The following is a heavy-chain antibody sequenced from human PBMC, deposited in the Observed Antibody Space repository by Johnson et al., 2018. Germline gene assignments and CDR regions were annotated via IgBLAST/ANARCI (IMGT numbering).Heavy chain of an antibody. V-gene: IGHV3-48*02. J-gene: IGHJ1*01. CDR1: GFTFSSYS. D-gene: IGHD1-26*01. Sequence: EVQPVESGGGLVQPGVSLRLSCAASGFTFSSYSVNWVRQAPGQGLEWGSYISSNSITKYYADSVKGRFTLFRDNAKNSLYLQMKCMRDEDTAVYYCARDFGHRGSPFQHWGQGTLVTVSS. CDR2: ISSNSITK. CDR3: ARDFGHRGSPFQH.